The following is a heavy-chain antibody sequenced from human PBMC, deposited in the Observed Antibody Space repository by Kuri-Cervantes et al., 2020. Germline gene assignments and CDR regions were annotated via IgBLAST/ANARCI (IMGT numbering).Heavy chain of an antibody. CDR3: ARDRSGCSSTSCYLDAFDI. CDR2: ISSSSSYI. J-gene: IGHJ3*02. Sequence: GESLKISCAASGFTFSSYSTNWVRQAPGKGLEWVSSISSSSSYIYYADSVKGRFTISRDNAKNSLYLQMNSLRAEDTAVYYCARDRSGCSSTSCYLDAFDIWGQGTMVTVSS. V-gene: IGHV3-21*01. D-gene: IGHD2-2*01. CDR1: GFTFSSYS.